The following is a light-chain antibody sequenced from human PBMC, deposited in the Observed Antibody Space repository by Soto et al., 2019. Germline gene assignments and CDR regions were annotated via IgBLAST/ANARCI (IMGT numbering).Light chain of an antibody. Sequence: DIPMTQSPSTLSASVGDRVTITCRASQSISSWLAWDQQKPGKAPKLLIYDASSLESGVPSRFSGSGSGTEFTLTISSLQPDDFATYYCQQYNSYSPRLTFGGGTKVEIK. CDR2: DAS. J-gene: IGKJ4*01. V-gene: IGKV1-5*01. CDR3: QQYNSYSPRLT. CDR1: QSISSW.